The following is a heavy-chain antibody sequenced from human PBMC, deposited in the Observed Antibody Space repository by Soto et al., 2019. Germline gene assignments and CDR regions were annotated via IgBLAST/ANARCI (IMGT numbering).Heavy chain of an antibody. J-gene: IGHJ4*02. Sequence: PGESLKISCNGSGYSFTSYWISWVRQMPGKGLEWMGRIDPSDSYTNYSPSFQGHVTISADKSISTAYLQWSSLKASDTAMYYCARGSYDILTGYHNVAYWDQGALVTVSS. D-gene: IGHD3-9*01. CDR1: GYSFTSYW. V-gene: IGHV5-10-1*01. CDR3: ARGSYDILTGYHNVAY. CDR2: IDPSDSYT.